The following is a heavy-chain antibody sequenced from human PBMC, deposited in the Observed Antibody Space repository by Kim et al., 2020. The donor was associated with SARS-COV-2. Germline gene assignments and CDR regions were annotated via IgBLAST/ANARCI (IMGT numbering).Heavy chain of an antibody. V-gene: IGHV4-59*01. CDR1: GDSISSYY. CDR2: IYYSGST. J-gene: IGHJ5*02. D-gene: IGHD4-17*01. Sequence: SETLSLTCTVSGDSISSYYWTWIRQPPGKRLEWIGYIYYSGSTNYNPSLKSRVTISLERSRNQFSLKLTSVTAADTAVYYCARSDYDGMSSWGQGTVVT. CDR3: ARSDYDGMSS.